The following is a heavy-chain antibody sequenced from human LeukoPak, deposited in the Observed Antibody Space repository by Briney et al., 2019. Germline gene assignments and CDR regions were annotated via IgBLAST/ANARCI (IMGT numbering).Heavy chain of an antibody. Sequence: SETLSLTCLVSGGSISSTSYYWGWIRQSPGRGLEWIGSFYYTGSIFDNRSLRSRVTISIDMSKNQFSLKLSSVTAADTAVYYCAREGGGDGDYFDYWGQGTLVTVSS. CDR1: GGSISSTSYY. V-gene: IGHV4-39*07. CDR3: AREGGGDGDYFDY. D-gene: IGHD2-21*01. CDR2: FYYTGSI. J-gene: IGHJ4*02.